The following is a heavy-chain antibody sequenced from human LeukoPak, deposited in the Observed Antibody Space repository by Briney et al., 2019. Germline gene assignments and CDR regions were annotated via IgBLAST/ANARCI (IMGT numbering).Heavy chain of an antibody. CDR3: AKDAPGPWDY. CDR2: ISYDGSNK. J-gene: IGHJ4*02. V-gene: IGHV3-30*18. D-gene: IGHD3-10*01. Sequence: GRSLRLSCAASGFTFSSYGMHWVRQAPGKGLEWVAVISYDGSNKYYADSVKGRFTISRGNSKNTLYLQMNSLRAEDTAVYYCAKDAPGPWDYWGQGTLVTVSS. CDR1: GFTFSSYG.